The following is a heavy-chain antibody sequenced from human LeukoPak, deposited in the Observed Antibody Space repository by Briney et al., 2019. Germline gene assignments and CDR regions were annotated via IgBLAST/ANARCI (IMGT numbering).Heavy chain of an antibody. CDR1: GFTFDDYA. V-gene: IGHV3-9*01. J-gene: IGHJ4*02. CDR3: AKDRRAYGAVPSVDLDY. Sequence: GGSLRLSCAASGFTFDDYAIHWVRQAPGKGLGWVSGISWNSDSIGYADSVKGRFTISRDNAKNSLNLQMNSLRAEDTALYYCAKDRRAYGAVPSVDLDYWGQGTLVTVSS. D-gene: IGHD4-17*01. CDR2: ISWNSDSI.